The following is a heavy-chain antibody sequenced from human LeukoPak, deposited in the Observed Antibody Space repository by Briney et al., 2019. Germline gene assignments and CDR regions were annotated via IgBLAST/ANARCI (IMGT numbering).Heavy chain of an antibody. CDR2: ISPYNGNT. CDR3: ARGPHERSGYPDD. J-gene: IGHJ4*02. CDR1: GYTFNTYG. Sequence: ASVKVSCKPSGYTFNTYGITWVRQAPGQGLEWMGWISPYNGNTNYAQKFQGRITMTTDTSTSTAYMELRSLRSDDTAVYYCARGPHERSGYPDDWGQGTLVTVSS. V-gene: IGHV1-18*01. D-gene: IGHD3-22*01.